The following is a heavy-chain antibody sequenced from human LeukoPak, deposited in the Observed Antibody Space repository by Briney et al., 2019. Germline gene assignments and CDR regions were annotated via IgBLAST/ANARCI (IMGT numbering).Heavy chain of an antibody. CDR2: IYPGDSDT. J-gene: IGHJ4*02. D-gene: IGHD6-19*01. V-gene: IGHV5-51*01. CDR1: GYSFTNYW. Sequence: GESLKISCKGSGYSFTNYWIGWVRQMPGKGLEWMGIIYPGDSDTRYSPSFRGQVTISADKSISTAYLQWGSLKASDTAMYYCARHQYISGWHGYDYWGQGTLVTVSS. CDR3: ARHQYISGWHGYDY.